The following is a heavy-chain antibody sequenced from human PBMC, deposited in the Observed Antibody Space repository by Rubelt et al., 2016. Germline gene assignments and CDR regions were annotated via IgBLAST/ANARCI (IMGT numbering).Heavy chain of an antibody. D-gene: IGHD3-22*01. Sequence: EVQLVESGGGLVQPGGSLRLSCAASGFTFSSYSMNWVRQAPGKGLEWVSYISSSSSTIYYADSVKGRFTISRDNAKNSLYLQMNSLRAEDTAVYYCARAYYYDSSNYFDYWGQGTLVTVSS. CDR1: GFTFSSYS. CDR3: ARAYYYDSSNYFDY. CDR2: ISSSSSTI. V-gene: IGHV3-48*04. J-gene: IGHJ4*02.